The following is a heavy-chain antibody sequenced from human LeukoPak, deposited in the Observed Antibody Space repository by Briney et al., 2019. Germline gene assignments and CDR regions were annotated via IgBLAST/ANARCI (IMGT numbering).Heavy chain of an antibody. CDR1: GFTFSSYS. CDR2: ISSSSSYI. D-gene: IGHD3-22*01. V-gene: IGHV3-21*03. Sequence: GGSLRLSCAASGFTFSSYSMTWVRQAPGKGLEWVSSISSSSSYIYYADSVKGRFTISRDNAKNSLYLQMNSLRAEDTAVYYCARPNYYDSSGYSPCDAFDIWGQGTMVTVSS. J-gene: IGHJ3*02. CDR3: ARPNYYDSSGYSPCDAFDI.